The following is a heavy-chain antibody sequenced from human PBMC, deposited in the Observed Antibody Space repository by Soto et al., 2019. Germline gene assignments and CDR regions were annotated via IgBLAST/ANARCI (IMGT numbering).Heavy chain of an antibody. Sequence: EVKLVESGGGLVQPGGSLKLSCAASGFIFSGSAMHWVRQASEKGLEWVGRIRTRPNNFATQYGESLKGRFTISRDDSKNTTYLEMKSLKSEDTAVDYCTSPLGNGDYTETSRAVDVWGKGTTVTVSS. J-gene: IGHJ6*04. V-gene: IGHV3-73*01. CDR1: GFIFSGSA. D-gene: IGHD4-17*01. CDR2: IRTRPNNFAT. CDR3: TSPLGNGDYTETSRAVDV.